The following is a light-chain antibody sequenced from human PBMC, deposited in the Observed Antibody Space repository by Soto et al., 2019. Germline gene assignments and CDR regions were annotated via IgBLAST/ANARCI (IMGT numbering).Light chain of an antibody. V-gene: IGLV2-14*01. CDR2: DVS. J-gene: IGLJ3*02. CDR3: TSYTSSTTWV. Sequence: QSVLTQPASVSGSPGQSIAISCTGSSSDVGGYNYVSWYQHHPGKGPKLLIYDVSTRPSGVSDRFSGSKSGNTASLTIFGLQSEDEADYYCTSYTSSTTWVFGGGTKVTVL. CDR1: SSDVGGYNY.